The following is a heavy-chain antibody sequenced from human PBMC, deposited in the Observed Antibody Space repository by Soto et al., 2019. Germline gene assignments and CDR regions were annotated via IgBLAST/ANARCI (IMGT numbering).Heavy chain of an antibody. D-gene: IGHD3-3*01. Sequence: GGSLRLSCAASGFTFSTYEMTWVRQAPGKGLEWVSYIGSGGTIFYADSVKGRFTISRDNARNSPYLQMNSLRDEDTAVYYCARGGYYWDNWGRGSLVTVS. CDR3: ARGGYYWDN. CDR1: GFTFSTYE. CDR2: IGSGGTI. J-gene: IGHJ4*01. V-gene: IGHV3-48*03.